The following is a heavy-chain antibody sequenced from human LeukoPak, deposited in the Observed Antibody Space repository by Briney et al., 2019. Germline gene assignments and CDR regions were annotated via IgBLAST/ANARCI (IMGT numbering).Heavy chain of an antibody. CDR3: ARGVVPAAPAGFDY. CDR1: GFSFNNYG. V-gene: IGHV3-33*08. J-gene: IGHJ4*02. Sequence: GGSLRLSCAASGFSFNNYGMHWVRQAPGKGLEWVAVIWYDGSNKYYADSVKGRFTISRDNSKNTLYLQMNSLRAEDTAVYYCARGVVPAAPAGFDYWGQGTLVTVSS. CDR2: IWYDGSNK. D-gene: IGHD2-2*01.